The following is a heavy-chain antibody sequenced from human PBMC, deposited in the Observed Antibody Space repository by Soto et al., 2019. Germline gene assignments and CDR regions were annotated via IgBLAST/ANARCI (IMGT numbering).Heavy chain of an antibody. CDR3: AKGGGSARDFDY. Sequence: PGGSLRLSCTVSGLTFGNYGMHWVRQAPGKGLEWVASTSYDGNNKYYADSLKGRFTTSRDNSKKMVYLQMTSLGPEDTAVYYCAKGGGSARDFDYWGKGAPVTVSS. CDR1: GLTFGNYG. D-gene: IGHD1-26*01. CDR2: TSYDGNNK. V-gene: IGHV3-30*18. J-gene: IGHJ4*02.